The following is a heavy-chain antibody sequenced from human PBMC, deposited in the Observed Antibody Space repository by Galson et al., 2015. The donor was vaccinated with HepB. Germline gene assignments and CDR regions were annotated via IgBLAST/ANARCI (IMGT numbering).Heavy chain of an antibody. V-gene: IGHV3-23*01. Sequence: SLRLPCAASGFTFSTYSMSWVRQAPGKGLEWVSSIYAAGTSTFYADSVKGRFAISRDNSKDTLYLQMNSLRVEDTALYYCAKDRVPDGRWNVDYWGQGTLVTVSS. CDR1: GFTFSTYS. J-gene: IGHJ4*02. D-gene: IGHD1-1*01. CDR3: AKDRVPDGRWNVDY. CDR2: IYAAGTST.